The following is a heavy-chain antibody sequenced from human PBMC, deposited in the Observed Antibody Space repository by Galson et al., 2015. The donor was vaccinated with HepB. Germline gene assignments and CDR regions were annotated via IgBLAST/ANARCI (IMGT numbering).Heavy chain of an antibody. V-gene: IGHV1-24*01. Sequence: SVKVSCKVSGYTLTELSMHWVRQAPGKGLEWMGGFDPEDGETIYAQKFQGRVTMTEDTSTDTAYMELSSLRSEDTAVYYCATDLGYSSGWYVDGFRYWGQGTLVTVSS. CDR1: GYTLTELS. CDR3: ATDLGYSSGWYVDGFRY. J-gene: IGHJ4*02. D-gene: IGHD6-19*01. CDR2: FDPEDGET.